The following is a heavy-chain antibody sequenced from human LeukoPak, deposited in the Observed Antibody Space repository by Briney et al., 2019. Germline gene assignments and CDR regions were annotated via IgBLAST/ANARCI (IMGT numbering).Heavy chain of an antibody. CDR3: ARYTYYYGSGSYVGYFDY. Sequence: PSGTLSLTCAVSGGSISSSNWWSWVRQPPGKGLEWIGEIYHSGSTNYNPSLKSRVTISVDKSKNQFSLKLSSVTAADTAVYYCARYTYYYGSGSYVGYFDYWGQGTLVTVSS. J-gene: IGHJ4*02. CDR1: GGSISSSNW. V-gene: IGHV4-4*02. D-gene: IGHD3-10*01. CDR2: IYHSGST.